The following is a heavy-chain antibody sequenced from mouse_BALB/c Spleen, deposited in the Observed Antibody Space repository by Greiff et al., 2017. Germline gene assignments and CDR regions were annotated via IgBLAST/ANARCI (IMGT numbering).Heavy chain of an antibody. J-gene: IGHJ4*01. CDR1: GFSLSTSGMG. Sequence: QVTLKESGPGILQPSQTLSLTCSFSGFSLSTSGMGVSWIRQPSGKGLEWLAHIYWDDDKSYNPSLKSRLTISKDTSSNQVFLKITSVDTADTATYYCARSEMYGNYFYAMDYWGQGTSVTVSS. CDR3: ARSEMYGNYFYAMDY. CDR2: IYWDDDK. D-gene: IGHD2-10*02. V-gene: IGHV8-12*01.